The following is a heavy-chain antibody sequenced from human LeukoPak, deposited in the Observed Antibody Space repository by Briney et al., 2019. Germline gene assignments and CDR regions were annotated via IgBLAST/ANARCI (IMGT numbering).Heavy chain of an antibody. CDR1: GFTFSSYS. Sequence: PGGSLRLSCVASGFTFSSYSMNWVRQAPGKGLEWVSHISSGGGTIYYADSVKGRFTISRDNAKNSLFLQMNSLRAEDTAVYYCARSGGSYNAFDLWGQGTIVTVSS. CDR3: ARSGGSYNAFDL. J-gene: IGHJ3*01. CDR2: ISSGGGTI. V-gene: IGHV3-48*01. D-gene: IGHD1-26*01.